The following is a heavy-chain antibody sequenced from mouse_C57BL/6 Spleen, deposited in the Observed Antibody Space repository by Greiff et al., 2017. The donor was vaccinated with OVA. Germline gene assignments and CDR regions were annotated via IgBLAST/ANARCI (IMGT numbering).Heavy chain of an antibody. CDR1: GYTFTSYG. CDR2: IYPRSGNT. D-gene: IGHD2-1*01. CDR3: ARLLLRAMDY. V-gene: IGHV1-81*01. J-gene: IGHJ4*01. Sequence: QVQLQQSGAELARPGASVKLSCKASGYTFTSYGISWVKQRTGQGLEWIGEIYPRSGNTYYNEKFKGKATLTADKSSSTAYMELRSLTSEDSAVYFCARLLLRAMDYWGQGTSVTVSS.